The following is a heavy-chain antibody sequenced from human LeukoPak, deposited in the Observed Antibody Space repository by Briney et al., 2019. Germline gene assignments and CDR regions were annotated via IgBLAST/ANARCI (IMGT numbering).Heavy chain of an antibody. CDR1: GYTFTSYG. J-gene: IGHJ3*02. CDR3: ARTAGYCSSTSGPAPPAFDI. CDR2: ISAYNGNT. V-gene: IGHV1-18*01. Sequence: GASVKVSCKASGYTFTSYGISWVRQAPGQGLEWMGWISAYNGNTNYAQKLQGRVTMTTDTSTSTAYMELRSLRSDDTAVYYCARTAGYCSSTSGPAPPAFDIWGQGTMVTVSS. D-gene: IGHD2-2*01.